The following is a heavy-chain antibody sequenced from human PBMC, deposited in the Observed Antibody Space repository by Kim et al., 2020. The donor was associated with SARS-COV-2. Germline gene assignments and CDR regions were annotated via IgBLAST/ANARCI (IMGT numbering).Heavy chain of an antibody. CDR3: ARVKGVGYDFDY. Sequence: NYTPSLKSRVTMSVDKSKNQFSLKLSSVTAADTAVYYCARVKGVGYDFDYWGQGTLVTVSS. V-gene: IGHV4-4*02. J-gene: IGHJ4*02. D-gene: IGHD2-8*01.